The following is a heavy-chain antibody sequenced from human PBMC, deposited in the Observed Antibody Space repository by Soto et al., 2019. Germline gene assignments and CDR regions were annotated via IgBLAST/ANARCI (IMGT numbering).Heavy chain of an antibody. CDR1: GYAFFTYD. D-gene: IGHD5-12*01. Sequence: ASVKVSCKASGYAFFTYDISWVRQAPGQGLEWMGWISTYSGDTKYAQKFQGRVTMTTDTSTTTAYLELRSLRSDDTAVYYCARHHGPTTSENWFDPWGQGTLVTVSS. J-gene: IGHJ5*02. CDR3: ARHHGPTTSENWFDP. V-gene: IGHV1-18*01. CDR2: ISTYSGDT.